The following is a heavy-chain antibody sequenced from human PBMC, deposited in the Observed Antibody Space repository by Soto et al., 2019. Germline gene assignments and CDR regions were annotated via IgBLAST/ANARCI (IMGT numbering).Heavy chain of an antibody. V-gene: IGHV4-39*01. CDR1: GASISSPHDY. D-gene: IGHD5-18*01. J-gene: IGHJ4*02. Sequence: PSETLSLACTVSGASISSPHDYWGWIRQSPGRGLEWIGSIYYTGSTYYNPSLKSRISISVDTSKNQFSLNLTSVTAADTAIYYCVRHFLTAHMVNYFDFWGQGTLVTVS. CDR2: IYYTGST. CDR3: VRHFLTAHMVNYFDF.